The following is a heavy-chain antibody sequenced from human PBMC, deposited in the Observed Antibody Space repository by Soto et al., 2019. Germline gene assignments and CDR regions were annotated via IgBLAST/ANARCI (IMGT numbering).Heavy chain of an antibody. CDR2: IWYDATKE. CDR1: GFTFSNYG. V-gene: IGHV3-33*01. J-gene: IGHJ5*02. Sequence: QVHLVESGGGVVQPGRSLRLSCAASGFTFSNYGMHWVRQAPGKGLEWVAVIWYDATKENYADSVKGRFTISRDKSKNTLYLQMNSLRAEDTAVYYCARDSDYGANSGWLDPWGQGTMVTVSS. CDR3: ARDSDYGANSGWLDP. D-gene: IGHD4-17*01.